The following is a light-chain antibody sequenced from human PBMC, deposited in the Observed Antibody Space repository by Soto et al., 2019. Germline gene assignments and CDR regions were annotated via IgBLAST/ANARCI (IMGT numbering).Light chain of an antibody. Sequence: QLVLTQPPSASASLGASVTLNCTLSSGYSNYKVDWYQQRPGKGPRFVMRVGTGGIVGSKGDGIPDRFSVLGSGLNRYLTIKNIQEEDESDYHCGADHGSGSNFVYVLGTGTKLTVL. CDR1: SGYSNYK. J-gene: IGLJ1*01. CDR2: VGTGGIVG. V-gene: IGLV9-49*01. CDR3: GADHGSGSNFVYV.